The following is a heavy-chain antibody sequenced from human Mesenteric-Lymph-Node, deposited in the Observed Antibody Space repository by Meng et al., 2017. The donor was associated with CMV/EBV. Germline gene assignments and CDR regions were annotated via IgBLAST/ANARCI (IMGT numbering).Heavy chain of an antibody. D-gene: IGHD3-22*01. V-gene: IGHV6-1*01. CDR3: ARTPDSNFRPDY. CDR1: GDSVSSNSAA. J-gene: IGHJ4*02. Sequence: SCAISGDSVSSNSAAWNWIRQSPSRGLEWLGRTYYRSKWYNDYAVSVKSRITINPDTSKNQFSLQLNSVISEDTAVYYCARTPDSNFRPDYWGQGTLVTVSS. CDR2: TYYRSKWYN.